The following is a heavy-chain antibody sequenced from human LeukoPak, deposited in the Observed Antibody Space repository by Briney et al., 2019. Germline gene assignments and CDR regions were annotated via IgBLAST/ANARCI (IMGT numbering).Heavy chain of an antibody. CDR3: ARDQGVVVNEYYFDY. CDR1: GGSISSYY. J-gene: IGHJ4*02. Sequence: SETLSLTCTVSGGSISSYYWSWLRQPPGKGLGWIGYIYYSGSHNYNPSLKSRDTISVDTSKNQFSLKLSSVTAADTAVYYCARDQGVVVNEYYFDYWGRGRLV. V-gene: IGHV4-59*01. CDR2: IYYSGSH. D-gene: IGHD2-15*01.